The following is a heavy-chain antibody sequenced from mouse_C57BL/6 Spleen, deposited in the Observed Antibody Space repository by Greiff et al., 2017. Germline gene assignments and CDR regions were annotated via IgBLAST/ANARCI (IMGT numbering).Heavy chain of an antibody. Sequence: EVQLVESGGGLVKPGGSLKLSCAASGFTFSSYAMSWVRQTPEKRLEWVATISDGGSYTYYPDNVKGRFTISRDNAKNNLYLQMSHLKSEDTAMYYCARDEGLRRGYYFDYRGQGTTHTVSS. V-gene: IGHV5-4*01. CDR1: GFTFSSYA. J-gene: IGHJ2*01. CDR2: ISDGGSYT. CDR3: ARDEGLRRGYYFDY. D-gene: IGHD2-4*01.